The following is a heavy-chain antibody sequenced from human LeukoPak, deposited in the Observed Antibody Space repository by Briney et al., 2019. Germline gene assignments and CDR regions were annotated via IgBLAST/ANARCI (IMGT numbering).Heavy chain of an antibody. J-gene: IGHJ4*02. CDR2: ISGSSTYT. Sequence: PGGSLRLSCAASGFIFSDYYMSWIRQAPGKGLEWVSYISGSSTYTNYADAVKGRFTIPRDNAENSLYLQMNSLRAEDTAVYYCARLSGSYCFDYWGQGALVTVSS. CDR3: ARLSGSYCFDY. V-gene: IGHV3-11*06. D-gene: IGHD3-10*01. CDR1: GFIFSDYY.